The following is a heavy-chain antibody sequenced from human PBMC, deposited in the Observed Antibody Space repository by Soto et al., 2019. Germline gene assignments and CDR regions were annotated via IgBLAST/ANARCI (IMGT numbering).Heavy chain of an antibody. Sequence: GGSLRLSCAASGFTFSSYAMSWVRQAPGKGLEWVSAISGSGGSTYYADSVKGRFTISRDNSKNTLYLQMNSLRAEDTAVYYCAKDGGGHYYGSGSYFLYWGQGTLVTVSS. CDR1: GFTFSSYA. D-gene: IGHD3-10*01. V-gene: IGHV3-23*01. CDR3: AKDGGGHYYGSGSYFLY. J-gene: IGHJ4*02. CDR2: ISGSGGST.